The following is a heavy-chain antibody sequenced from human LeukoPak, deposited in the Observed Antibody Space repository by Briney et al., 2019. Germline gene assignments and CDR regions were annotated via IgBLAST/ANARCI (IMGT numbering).Heavy chain of an antibody. D-gene: IGHD4-11*01. CDR1: GFTFSNYA. CDR3: AKDRLTTVTLVD. Sequence: GGSLRLSCAPSGFTFSNYAMTWVRQAPGKGLEWVSTITGSGDSTFYADSVKGRFTISRDNSRNTLYLQMSSLRAEDTAVYHCAKDRLTTVTLVDWGQGTLVTVSS. CDR2: ITGSGDST. J-gene: IGHJ4*02. V-gene: IGHV3-23*01.